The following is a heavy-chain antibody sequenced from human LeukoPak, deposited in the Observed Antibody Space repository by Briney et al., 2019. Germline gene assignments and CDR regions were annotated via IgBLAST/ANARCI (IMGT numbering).Heavy chain of an antibody. D-gene: IGHD6-19*01. J-gene: IGHJ4*02. Sequence: SETLSLTCTVSGGSISNYYWSWIRQPPGKGLEWIGYIYSSGSTNYNPSLKSRVTISVDTSKKHFSLKLSSVTAADTAVYYCARQHTSGWTGFDGWGQGTLVTVSS. CDR3: ARQHTSGWTGFDG. CDR2: IYSSGST. V-gene: IGHV4-59*08. CDR1: GGSISNYY.